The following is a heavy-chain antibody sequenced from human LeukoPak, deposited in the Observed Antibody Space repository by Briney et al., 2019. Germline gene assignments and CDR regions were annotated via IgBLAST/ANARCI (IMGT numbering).Heavy chain of an antibody. CDR2: IYYSGST. Sequence: SETLSLTCTVSGGSISSYYWSWLRQPPGKGLEWVGYIYYSGSTNYNPSLKSRVPTSVDTSKNHFSLKLSSVTAADTAVYYCVRGVVPAANGFSGVFDIGGQGTMVTVSS. D-gene: IGHD2-2*01. CDR3: VRGVVPAANGFSGVFDI. V-gene: IGHV4-59*01. J-gene: IGHJ3*02. CDR1: GGSISSYY.